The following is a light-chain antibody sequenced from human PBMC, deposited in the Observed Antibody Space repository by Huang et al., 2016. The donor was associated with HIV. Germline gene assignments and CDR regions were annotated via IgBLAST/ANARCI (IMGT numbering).Light chain of an antibody. CDR2: CAS. Sequence: IVLTQSPASLSLSPGERATLSCRASQSVSHYLAWYQHKPGQPPRLLIDCASRRATDIPARFNGTVSGTDFTLTISSLETEDSAIYYCQESDTWPRLTLGGGTKVEIK. J-gene: IGKJ4*01. CDR1: QSVSHY. V-gene: IGKV3-11*01. CDR3: QESDTWPRLT.